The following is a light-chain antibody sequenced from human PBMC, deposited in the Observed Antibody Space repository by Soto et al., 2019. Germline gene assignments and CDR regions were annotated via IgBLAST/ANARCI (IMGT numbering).Light chain of an antibody. CDR1: QGVSSY. CDR3: KQYDSYPQT. V-gene: IGKV1-8*01. Sequence: AIRMTQSPSSFSASTGDRVTITCRASQGVSSYLAWYQQKPGKAPKLLIYAASTLQNGVPSRFSGSGSGTDFTPTIGCLQSEDFATYYCKQYDSYPQTFGQGTKVEIK. J-gene: IGKJ1*01. CDR2: AAS.